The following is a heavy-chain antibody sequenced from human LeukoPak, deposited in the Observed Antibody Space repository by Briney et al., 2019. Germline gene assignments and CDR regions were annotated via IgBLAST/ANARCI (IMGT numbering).Heavy chain of an antibody. J-gene: IGHJ4*02. V-gene: IGHV1-46*01. CDR2: INPSGGST. CDR3: AREGWRGPRNLDC. CDR1: GYTFTSYY. Sequence: ASVKVSCKASGYTFTSYYMHRVRQAPGQGLEWMGIINPSGGSTSYAQKFQGRVTMTRDTSTSTAYMELSSLRSEDTAVYYCAREGWRGPRNLDCWGQGTLVTVSS. D-gene: IGHD3-3*01.